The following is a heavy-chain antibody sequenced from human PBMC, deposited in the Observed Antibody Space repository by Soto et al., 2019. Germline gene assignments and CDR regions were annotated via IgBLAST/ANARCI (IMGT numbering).Heavy chain of an antibody. CDR2: IWYDGSNK. V-gene: IGHV3-33*01. Sequence: GESLKISCAASGFTFSSYGMHWVRQAPGKGLEWVAVIWYDGSNKYYADSVKGRFTISRDNSKNTLYLQMNSLRAEDTAVYYCAREDLKLDAFDIWGQGTMVTVSS. CDR3: AREDLKLDAFDI. D-gene: IGHD1-26*01. J-gene: IGHJ3*02. CDR1: GFTFSSYG.